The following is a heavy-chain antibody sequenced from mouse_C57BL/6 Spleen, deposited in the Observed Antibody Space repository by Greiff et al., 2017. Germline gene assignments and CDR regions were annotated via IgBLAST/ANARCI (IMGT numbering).Heavy chain of an antibody. CDR2: ISYSGST. CDR1: GYSITSGYD. CDR3: AREGYYGSSFAY. V-gene: IGHV3-1*01. Sequence: EVKLQESGPGMVKPSQSLSLTCTVTGYSITSGYDWHWIRHFPGNKLEWMGYISYSGSTNYNPSLKSRISITHDTSKNHFFLKLNSVTTEDTATYYCAREGYYGSSFAYWGQGTLVTVSA. D-gene: IGHD1-1*01. J-gene: IGHJ3*01.